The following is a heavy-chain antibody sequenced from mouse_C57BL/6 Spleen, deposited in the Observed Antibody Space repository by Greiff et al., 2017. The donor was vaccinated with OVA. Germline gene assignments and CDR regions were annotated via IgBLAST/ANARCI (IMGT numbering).Heavy chain of an antibody. J-gene: IGHJ2*01. CDR2: INPGSGGT. CDR1: GYAFTNYL. CDR3: ARSPYDYDGEGYYFDY. D-gene: IGHD2-4*01. Sequence: QVQLQQSGAELVRPGTSVKVSCKASGYAFTNYLIEWVKQRPGQGLEWIGVINPGSGGTNYNEKFKGKATLTADKSSSTAYMQLSSLTSEDSAVYFCARSPYDYDGEGYYFDYWGQGTTLTVSS. V-gene: IGHV1-54*01.